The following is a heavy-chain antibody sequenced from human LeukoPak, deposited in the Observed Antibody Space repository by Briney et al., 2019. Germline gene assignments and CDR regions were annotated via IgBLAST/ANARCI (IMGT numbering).Heavy chain of an antibody. V-gene: IGHV1-18*01. CDR3: ARDLSSGWTSFQN. Sequence: ASVTVSCKASGYTFTTYGIGWVRQAPGQGLEWMGWIGTYNGNTKYAQSLQGRVTMTKDTPTSTAYMELRSLRSDDTAVYYCARDLSSGWTSFQNWGQGTLVTVSS. D-gene: IGHD6-19*01. J-gene: IGHJ4*02. CDR2: IGTYNGNT. CDR1: GYTFTTYG.